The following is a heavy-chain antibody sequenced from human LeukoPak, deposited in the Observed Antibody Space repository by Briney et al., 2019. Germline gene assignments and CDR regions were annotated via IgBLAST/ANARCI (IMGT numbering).Heavy chain of an antibody. D-gene: IGHD3-22*01. CDR3: ARPIGGHYYDSSGYFDY. V-gene: IGHV5-51*01. J-gene: IGHJ4*02. CDR2: IYPGDSDT. CDR1: GYSLTSYW. Sequence: GESLKISCKGSGYSLTSYWIGWVRQMPGKGLEWMGIIYPGDSDTRYSPSFQGQVTISADKSISTAYLQWSSLKASDTAMYYCARPIGGHYYDSSGYFDYWGQGTLVTVSS.